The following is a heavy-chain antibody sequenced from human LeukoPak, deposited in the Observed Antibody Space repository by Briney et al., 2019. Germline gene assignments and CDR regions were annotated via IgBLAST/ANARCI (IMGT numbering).Heavy chain of an antibody. CDR2: FDPEDVET. J-gene: IGHJ6*04. Sequence: AAVNVSCKVSGHTLIELSMHWVRQGPGKGVEWIGGFDPEDVETIYAQKLQGRVTMTEDTSIETTYMELTSLTSEDTAVYYCATGHYYGSGRLPQAMDVWGKGTTVTISS. CDR1: GHTLIELS. CDR3: ATGHYYGSGRLPQAMDV. V-gene: IGHV1-24*01. D-gene: IGHD3-10*01.